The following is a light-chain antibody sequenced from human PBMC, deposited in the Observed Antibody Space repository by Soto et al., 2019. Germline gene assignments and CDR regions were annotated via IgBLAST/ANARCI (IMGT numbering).Light chain of an antibody. CDR2: WAS. V-gene: IGKV4-1*01. Sequence: DIVMTQSPDSLAVSLGGRPTINCKSSQSVLYSSNNKNYLAWYQQKPGQPPKLLIYWASTRESGVPDRFSGSGSGTDFTLTISSLQAEDVAVYYCQQYFRPWTFGQGTKVEIK. CDR3: QQYFRPWT. CDR1: QSVLYSSNNKNY. J-gene: IGKJ1*01.